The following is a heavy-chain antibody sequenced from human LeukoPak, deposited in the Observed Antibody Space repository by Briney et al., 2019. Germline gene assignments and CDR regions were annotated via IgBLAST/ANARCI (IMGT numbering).Heavy chain of an antibody. CDR2: ISGTGNSI. D-gene: IGHD3-10*01. V-gene: IGHV3-23*01. CDR1: GFTFSNYA. J-gene: IGHJ4*02. CDR3: AKCGSSYYYSPSSAVDY. Sequence: GGSLRLSCAASGFTFSNYAMSWVRQAPGKGLEWVSSISGTGNSIYFADSVKGRFTISRDNSKNTLYLQMNSLRAEDTATYYCAKCGSSYYYSPSSAVDYWGQGTLVSVSS.